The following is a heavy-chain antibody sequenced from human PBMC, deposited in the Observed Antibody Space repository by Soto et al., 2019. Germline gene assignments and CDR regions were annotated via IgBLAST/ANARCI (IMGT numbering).Heavy chain of an antibody. CDR2: IYYSGST. J-gene: IGHJ6*03. Sequence: SETLSLTCTVSGGSISSHYWSWIRQPPGKGLEWIGDIYYSGSTKYNPSLKSRVTISVDTSKNQFSLKMSSVTAADTAVYYCARLFSSSPVSHYYYMDVWGKGTTVTVSS. D-gene: IGHD6-6*01. CDR3: ARLFSSSPVSHYYYMDV. CDR1: GGSISSHY. V-gene: IGHV4-59*08.